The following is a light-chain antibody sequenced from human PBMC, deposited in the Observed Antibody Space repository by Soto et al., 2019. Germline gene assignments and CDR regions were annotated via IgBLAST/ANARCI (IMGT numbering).Light chain of an antibody. J-gene: IGKJ4*01. V-gene: IGKV3-11*01. CDR1: QSVTWY. CDR3: QQRTNWLT. Sequence: EIVLTQSPATLSLSPGERATLSCRASQSVTWYLAWYQQKPGQAPRLLIYDATNRATGIPARFSGSGSGTDFTLTISSLEPEYFAVYYCQQRTNWLTFGGGTRVEI. CDR2: DAT.